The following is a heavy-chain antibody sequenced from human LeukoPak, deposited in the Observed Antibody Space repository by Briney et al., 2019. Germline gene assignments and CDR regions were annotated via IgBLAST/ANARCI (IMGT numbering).Heavy chain of an antibody. CDR1: GFTFSSYS. CDR3: ARDPLPRTYPFDY. Sequence: GGSLRLSCAASGFTFSSYSMNWVRQAPGKGLEWISYISSTSSMIFYADSVRGRITISRDYAKSSLYLQMNSLRDEDTAVYYCARDPLPRTYPFDYWGQGTLVTVSS. J-gene: IGHJ4*02. V-gene: IGHV3-48*02. D-gene: IGHD1-14*01. CDR2: ISSTSSMI.